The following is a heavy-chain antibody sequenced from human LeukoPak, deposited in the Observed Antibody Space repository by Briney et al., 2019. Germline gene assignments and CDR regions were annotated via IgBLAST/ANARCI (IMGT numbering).Heavy chain of an antibody. Sequence: GASVKVSCKASGGTFSSYAISWVRQAPGQGLEWVGGIIPIFGTANYAQKFQGRVTITADESTSTAYMELSSLRSEDTAVYYCATGVVVPAAVDAFDIWGQGTMVTVSS. D-gene: IGHD2-2*01. CDR3: ATGVVVPAAVDAFDI. CDR1: GGTFSSYA. J-gene: IGHJ3*02. CDR2: IIPIFGTA. V-gene: IGHV1-69*13.